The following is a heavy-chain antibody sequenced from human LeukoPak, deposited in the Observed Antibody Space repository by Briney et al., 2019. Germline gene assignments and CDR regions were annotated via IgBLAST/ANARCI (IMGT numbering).Heavy chain of an antibody. CDR2: ISGSGGST. CDR3: AIIMITFGGVPPTDY. CDR1: GFTFSSYA. V-gene: IGHV3-23*01. D-gene: IGHD3-16*01. Sequence: PGGSLRLSCAASGFTFSSYAMSWVRQAPGKGLEWVSAISGSGGSTYYADSVKGRFTISRDSSKNTLYLQMNSLRAEDTAVYYCAIIMITFGGVPPTDYWGQGTLVTVSS. J-gene: IGHJ4*02.